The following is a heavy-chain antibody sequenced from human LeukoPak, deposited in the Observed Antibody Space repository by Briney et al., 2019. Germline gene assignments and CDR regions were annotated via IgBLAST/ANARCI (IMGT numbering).Heavy chain of an antibody. Sequence: WASVKVSRMPSGYSSTRYNIKPVPPATGQGLEWMGWMNPNSGNTGYAQKFQGRVTMTRNTSISTAYMELSSLRSEDTAVYYCARELYCSGGSCYPANWFDPWGQGTLVTVSS. V-gene: IGHV1-8*01. CDR1: GYSSTRYN. D-gene: IGHD2-15*01. CDR3: ARELYCSGGSCYPANWFDP. J-gene: IGHJ5*02. CDR2: MNPNSGNT.